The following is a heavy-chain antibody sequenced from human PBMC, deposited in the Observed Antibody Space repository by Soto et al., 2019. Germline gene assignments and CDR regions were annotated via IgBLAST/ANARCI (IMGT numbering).Heavy chain of an antibody. Sequence: SLTCTVSGGTISSSSYYWGWLHPPPGKGLEWIGSSYYSVSTYYNPSLKSRVTISVDTSKNQFSLKLSSVTAADTAVYYGARRTTYYYDSSGYFDDWGQGTLVTVS. CDR2: SYYSVST. CDR1: GGTISSSSYY. V-gene: IGHV4-39*01. CDR3: ARRTTYYYDSSGYFDD. J-gene: IGHJ4*02. D-gene: IGHD3-22*01.